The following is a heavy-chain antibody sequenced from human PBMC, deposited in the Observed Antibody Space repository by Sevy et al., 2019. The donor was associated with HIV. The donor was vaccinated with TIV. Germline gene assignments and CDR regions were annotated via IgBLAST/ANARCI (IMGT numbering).Heavy chain of an antibody. CDR2: ISYDGSNK. D-gene: IGHD4-17*01. J-gene: IGHJ1*01. CDR1: GFTFSSYA. V-gene: IGHV3-30*04. CDR3: AREPFYGDYVGYFQH. Sequence: GGSLRLSCAASGFTFSSYAMHWVRQAPGKGLEWVAVISYDGSNKYYADSVKGRFTISRDNSKNTLYLQMNSLRAEDTAMYYCAREPFYGDYVGYFQHWGQGTLVTVSS.